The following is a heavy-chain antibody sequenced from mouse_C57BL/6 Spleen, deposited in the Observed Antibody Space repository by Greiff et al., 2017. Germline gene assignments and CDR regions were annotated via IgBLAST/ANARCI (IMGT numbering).Heavy chain of an antibody. Sequence: QVHVKQSGAELVKPGASVKLSCKASGYTFTEYTIHWVKQRPGQGLEWIGWFYPGSGSIKYNEKFKDKATLTADKSSSTVYMELSRLTSEASAVYFCARHDPIYDGYAWFAYWGQGTLVTVSA. V-gene: IGHV1-62-2*01. CDR1: GYTFTEYT. J-gene: IGHJ3*01. D-gene: IGHD2-3*01. CDR2: FYPGSGSI. CDR3: ARHDPIYDGYAWFAY.